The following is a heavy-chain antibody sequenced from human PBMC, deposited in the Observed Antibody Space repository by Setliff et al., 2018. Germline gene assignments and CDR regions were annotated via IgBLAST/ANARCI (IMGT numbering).Heavy chain of an antibody. CDR1: EFTFSSYG. Sequence: GGSLRLSCAASEFTFSSYGMYWVRQAPGKGLEWVAVIWYDGRTKYYADSVKGRFTISRDNSKNTLYLQMNSLRAEDTAVYYCVSWLYYYYYGVDVWGQGTTVTVSS. CDR2: IWYDGRTK. D-gene: IGHD5-12*01. V-gene: IGHV3-33*07. J-gene: IGHJ6*02. CDR3: VSWLYYYYYGVDV.